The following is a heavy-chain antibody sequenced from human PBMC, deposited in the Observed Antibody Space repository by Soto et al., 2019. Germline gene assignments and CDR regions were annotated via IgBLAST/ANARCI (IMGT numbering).Heavy chain of an antibody. V-gene: IGHV1-18*04. Sequence: SXKVSCKASGYTXTSYGISLVRQAPGQGLEWMGWISAYNGNTNYAQKLQGRVTMTTDTSTSTAYMELRSLRSEDTAVYYCARVRGEWELQADYWGQGTLVTVSA. CDR2: ISAYNGNT. CDR1: GYTXTSYG. CDR3: ARVRGEWELQADY. J-gene: IGHJ4*02. D-gene: IGHD1-26*01.